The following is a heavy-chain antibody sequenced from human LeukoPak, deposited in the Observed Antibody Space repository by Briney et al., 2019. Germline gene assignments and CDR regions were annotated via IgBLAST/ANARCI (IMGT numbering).Heavy chain of an antibody. J-gene: IGHJ4*02. V-gene: IGHV1-2*02. CDR3: AXGQNINYYDSKRGQRXFXX. Sequence: RASVKVSCKASGYTFTGYYMHWVRQAPGQGLEWMGWINPNSGGTNYAQKFQGRVTMTRDTSISTAYMELSRLRSDDTAVYYCAXGQNINYYDSKRGQRXFXXWGQXTLVT. CDR2: INPNSGGT. CDR1: GYTFTGYY. D-gene: IGHD3-22*01.